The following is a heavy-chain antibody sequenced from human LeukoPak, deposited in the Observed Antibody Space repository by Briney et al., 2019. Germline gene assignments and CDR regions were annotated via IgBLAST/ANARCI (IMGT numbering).Heavy chain of an antibody. CDR3: AKDTAFAYYYDSSGYSAHY. V-gene: IGHV3-23*01. D-gene: IGHD3-22*01. CDR2: ISGSGGST. CDR1: GFTFTSHA. J-gene: IGHJ4*02. Sequence: GYLRLSCAAPGFTFTSHAMSWVRQAPGKGLEWVSAISGSGGSTYYADSVKGRFTISRDNSKNTLYLQMNSLRAEDTAVYYCAKDTAFAYYYDSSGYSAHYWGQGTLVTVSS.